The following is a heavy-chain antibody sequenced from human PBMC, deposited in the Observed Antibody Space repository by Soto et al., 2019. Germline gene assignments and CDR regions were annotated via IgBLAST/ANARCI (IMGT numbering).Heavy chain of an antibody. Sequence: PGGSLRLSCAASGFTFSSYAMHWVRPAPGKGLEWVAVISYDGSNKYYADSVKGRFTISRDNSKNTLYLQMNSLRAEDTAVYYCARPYDYVWGSYIDWGQGTLVTVSS. CDR1: GFTFSSYA. CDR2: ISYDGSNK. J-gene: IGHJ4*02. CDR3: ARPYDYVWGSYID. V-gene: IGHV3-30-3*01. D-gene: IGHD3-16*01.